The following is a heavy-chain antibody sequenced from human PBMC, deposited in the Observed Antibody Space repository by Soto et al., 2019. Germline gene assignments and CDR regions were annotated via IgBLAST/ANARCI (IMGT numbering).Heavy chain of an antibody. Sequence: EVQLLESGGGLVQPGGSLRLSCAASGFTFSIYAMSWVRQAPGKGLEWVSSISGSGTSSYYADSVKGRFTFSRDNSKNTLILQMNSLRADGTAVYYCVKYHAAGWYGSLDYWGQGTLVTVSS. CDR1: GFTFSIYA. D-gene: IGHD6-19*01. J-gene: IGHJ4*02. CDR2: ISGSGTSS. V-gene: IGHV3-23*01. CDR3: VKYHAAGWYGSLDY.